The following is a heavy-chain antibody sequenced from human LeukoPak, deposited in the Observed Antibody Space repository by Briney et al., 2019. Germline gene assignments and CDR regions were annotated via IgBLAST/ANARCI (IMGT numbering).Heavy chain of an antibody. CDR2: IWYDGSNK. D-gene: IGHD3-9*01. V-gene: IGHV3-33*01. Sequence: GGSLRLSCAASGFTFSSYGMHWVRQAPGKGLEWVAVIWYDGSNKYYADSVEGRFTISRDNSKNTLYLQMNSLRAEDTAVYYCARDYDILTGPYAGMDVWGQGTTVTVFS. CDR3: ARDYDILTGPYAGMDV. CDR1: GFTFSSYG. J-gene: IGHJ6*02.